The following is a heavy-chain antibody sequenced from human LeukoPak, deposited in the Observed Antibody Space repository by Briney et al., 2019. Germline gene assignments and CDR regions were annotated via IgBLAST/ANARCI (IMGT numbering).Heavy chain of an antibody. CDR2: LTRSGSA. CDR3: AKNDYGGNLPSIP. CDR1: GGSCSGYY. J-gene: IGHJ5*02. Sequence: PSETLSLTCAVYGGSCSGYYWSWIRQPPGKGLEWIGELTRSGSANYNPSLRSRVTISVDTSKNQFSLRLTSVTAADTAVYYCAKNDYGGNLPSIPWGQGTLVTVSS. V-gene: IGHV4-34*01. D-gene: IGHD4-23*01.